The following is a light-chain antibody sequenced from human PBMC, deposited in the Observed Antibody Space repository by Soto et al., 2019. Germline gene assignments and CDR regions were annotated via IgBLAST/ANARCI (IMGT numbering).Light chain of an antibody. CDR3: QQYHTYST. CDR1: QSINSR. V-gene: IGKV1-5*03. Sequence: DIQMTQSPSTLSASVGDRVTITCRASQSINSRLAWYQQKPGKAPKALIYKASTLESGVPSRFSGSGSGTEFTLTISGLQPDDFATYYCQQYHTYSTFGGGTKVDIK. J-gene: IGKJ4*01. CDR2: KAS.